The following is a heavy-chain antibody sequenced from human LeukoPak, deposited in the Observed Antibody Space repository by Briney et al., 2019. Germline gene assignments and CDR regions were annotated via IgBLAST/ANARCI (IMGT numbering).Heavy chain of an antibody. CDR3: ARDLTPRIAVVGGSDWDAFDI. V-gene: IGHV7-4-1*02. CDR1: GYTFISYA. D-gene: IGHD6-19*01. Sequence: ASVKVSCKASGYTFISYAMNWVRQAPGQGLEWMGWINTNTGNPTYAQGFTGRFVFSLDTSVRTTYLQISSLKAEDTAVYYCARDLTPRIAVVGGSDWDAFDIWGQGTMVTASS. CDR2: INTNTGNP. J-gene: IGHJ3*02.